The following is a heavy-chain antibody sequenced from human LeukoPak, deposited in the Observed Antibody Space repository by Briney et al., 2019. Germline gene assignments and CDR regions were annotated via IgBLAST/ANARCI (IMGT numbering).Heavy chain of an antibody. CDR3: ARESYWGSSGKGFDY. V-gene: IGHV3-48*02. CDR2: ISRGSSNI. D-gene: IGHD7-27*01. J-gene: IGHJ4*02. Sequence: GGSLRLSCATSGFTFTSYSMNWVRRATGGGLEWVSYISRGSSNIYYADSVMGRFTISRDNAKNSLYLQMNSLRDEDTAVYYCARESYWGSSGKGFDYWGRGTLVTVCS. CDR1: GFTFTSYS.